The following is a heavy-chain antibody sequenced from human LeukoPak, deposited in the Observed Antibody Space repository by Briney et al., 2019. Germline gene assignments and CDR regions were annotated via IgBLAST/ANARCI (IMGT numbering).Heavy chain of an antibody. D-gene: IGHD3-10*01. V-gene: IGHV5-51*01. CDR2: IYPGDSDT. J-gene: IGHJ5*02. Sequence: GESLKISCKGSGYSFTSYWIGWVRQMPGKGLEWMGIIYPGDSDTRYSPSFQGQVTISADKSISTAYLQWSSLKASDTAMYYCARLRITMVRGVIITRINWFDPWGQGGLVSVSS. CDR3: ARLRITMVRGVIITRINWFDP. CDR1: GYSFTSYW.